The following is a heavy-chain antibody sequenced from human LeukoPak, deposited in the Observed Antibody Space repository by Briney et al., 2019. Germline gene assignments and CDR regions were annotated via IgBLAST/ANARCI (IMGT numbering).Heavy chain of an antibody. Sequence: GGSLRLSCAASGFTFTSYGMHWVRQAPGKGLEWVAFIRYDGSNKYYADSVKGRFTISRDNSKNTLYLQMNSLRAEDTAVYYCAREYYDILTGYYPLRYWGQGTLVTVSS. CDR1: GFTFTSYG. CDR3: AREYYDILTGYYPLRY. V-gene: IGHV3-30*02. CDR2: IRYDGSNK. D-gene: IGHD3-9*01. J-gene: IGHJ4*02.